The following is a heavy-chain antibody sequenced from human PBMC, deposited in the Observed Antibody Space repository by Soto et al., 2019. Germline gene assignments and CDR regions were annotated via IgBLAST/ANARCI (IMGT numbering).Heavy chain of an antibody. Sequence: QEQLVESGGGVVQPGRSLRLSCAASGFTFSSYGMHWVRQAPRKGLEWVSVISNDGSHTHYADSVKGRFTISRDNSKNTVYLQMNTRSPDATAVYYCAKDLGPPSGSSPDSWGPGTLVTVSS. CDR3: AKDLGPPSGSSPDS. V-gene: IGHV3-30*18. CDR1: GFTFSSYG. CDR2: ISNDGSHT. D-gene: IGHD1-26*01. J-gene: IGHJ4*02.